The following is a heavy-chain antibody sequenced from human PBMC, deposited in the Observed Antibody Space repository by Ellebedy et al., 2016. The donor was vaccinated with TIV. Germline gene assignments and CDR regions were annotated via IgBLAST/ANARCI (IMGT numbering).Heavy chain of an antibody. CDR3: APRVGASTGFDY. CDR2: FDPEDGET. V-gene: IGHV1-24*01. D-gene: IGHD1-26*01. CDR1: GYTLTELS. Sequence: ASVKVSCXVSGYTLTELSMHWVRQAPGKGLVWMGGFDPEDGETIYAQKFQGRVTMTEDTSTDTAYMELSSLRSEDTAVYYGAPRVGASTGFDYWGQGTLVTVSS. J-gene: IGHJ4*02.